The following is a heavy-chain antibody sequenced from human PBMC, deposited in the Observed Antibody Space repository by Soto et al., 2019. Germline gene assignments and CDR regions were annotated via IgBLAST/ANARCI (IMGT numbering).Heavy chain of an antibody. V-gene: IGHV3-66*01. J-gene: IGHJ4*02. CDR1: GFTVSSNY. CDR2: IYSGGST. CDR3: ARDQHGDSNFDY. D-gene: IGHD4-17*01. Sequence: GGSLRLSCAASGFTVSSNYMSWVRQAPGKGLEWVSVIYSGGSTYYADSVKGRFTISRDNAKNSLYLQMNSLRAEDTAVYYCARDQHGDSNFDYWGQGTLVTVSS.